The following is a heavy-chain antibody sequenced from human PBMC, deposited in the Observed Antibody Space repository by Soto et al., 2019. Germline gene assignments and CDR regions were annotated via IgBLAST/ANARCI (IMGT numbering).Heavy chain of an antibody. Sequence: QVQLVQSGAEVKKPGASVKVSCKASGYTFTGYYMHWVRQAPGQGLEWMGWINPNSGGTNYAQKFQGWVTMTRDTSSSPAYMGLSRLGSDDTAVYYWARGGVWGSGSHLGWYFDLWGRGTLVTVSS. V-gene: IGHV1-2*04. D-gene: IGHD3-10*01. CDR1: GYTFTGYY. CDR3: ARGGVWGSGSHLGWYFDL. CDR2: INPNSGGT. J-gene: IGHJ2*01.